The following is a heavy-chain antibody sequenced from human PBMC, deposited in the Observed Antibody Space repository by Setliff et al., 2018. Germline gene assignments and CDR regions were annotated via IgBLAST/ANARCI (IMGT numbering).Heavy chain of an antibody. V-gene: IGHV1-3*01. CDR2: INAGNGNT. J-gene: IGHJ5*02. CDR1: GYSFAKYA. CDR3: ARDSYGDNLPYNWFAP. Sequence: RASVKVSCKASGYSFAKYALHWVRQAPGQRLEWMGWINAGNGNTKCSQNFQGRVTITADESTSTAYMELNSLRSEDTAIYYCARDSYGDNLPYNWFAPWGQGTLVTVPQ. D-gene: IGHD4-17*01.